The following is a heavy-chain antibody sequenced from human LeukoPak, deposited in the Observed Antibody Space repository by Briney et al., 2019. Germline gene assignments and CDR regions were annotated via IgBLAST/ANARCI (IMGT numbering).Heavy chain of an antibody. CDR1: VFTFSTSA. CDR3: AKQRSEVPVAASNY. D-gene: IGHD2-2*01. J-gene: IGHJ4*02. V-gene: IGHV3-23*01. CDR2: ISGSGDST. Sequence: GGSLRLSCAASVFTFSTSAMSLVRQAPGKGLEWASGISGSGDSTYYVDSVKGRFTISRDNSKSTLYLHMNSLRAEDTAIYYCAKQRSEVPVAASNYWGQGTLVTVSS.